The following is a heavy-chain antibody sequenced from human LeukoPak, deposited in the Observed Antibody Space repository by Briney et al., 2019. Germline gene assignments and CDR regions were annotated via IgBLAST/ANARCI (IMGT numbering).Heavy chain of an antibody. CDR1: GGTFSSYA. Sequence: GASVKVSCKASGGTFSSYAISWVRQAPGQELEWMGRIIPIFGTANYAQKFQGRVTITTDESTSTAYMELSSLRSEDTAVYYCARDQIVVVPAAMNGAFDIWGQGTMVTVSS. CDR2: IIPIFGTA. V-gene: IGHV1-69*05. CDR3: ARDQIVVVPAAMNGAFDI. J-gene: IGHJ3*02. D-gene: IGHD2-2*01.